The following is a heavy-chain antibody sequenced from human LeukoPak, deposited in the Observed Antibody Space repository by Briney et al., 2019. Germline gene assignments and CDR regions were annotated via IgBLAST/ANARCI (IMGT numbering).Heavy chain of an antibody. CDR1: GYTFTSSD. D-gene: IGHD6-13*01. V-gene: IGHV1-8*01. CDR2: INPNSGRT. Sequence: ASVKVSCKASGYTFTSSDINGVRPAAGQGLEWMGWINPNSGRTGYAQKFQGRVTMTANTSISTAYMELSSLRFDDTAVYYCARGRAGLAAAGTYDYWGQGTLITVSS. CDR3: ARGRAGLAAAGTYDY. J-gene: IGHJ4*02.